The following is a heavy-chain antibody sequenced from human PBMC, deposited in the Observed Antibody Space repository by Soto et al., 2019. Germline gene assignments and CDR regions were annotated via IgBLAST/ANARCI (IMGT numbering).Heavy chain of an antibody. V-gene: IGHV3-23*01. Sequence: PGGSLRLSCAASGFTFSSYAMSWVRQAPGKGLEWVSAISGSGGSTYYADSVKGRFTISRDNSKNTLYLQMNRLRAEDTAVYYCAKDHFVVYAPYYYYYYGMDVGGQGTTVT. D-gene: IGHD2-8*01. CDR3: AKDHFVVYAPYYYYYYGMDV. CDR2: ISGSGGST. CDR1: GFTFSSYA. J-gene: IGHJ6*02.